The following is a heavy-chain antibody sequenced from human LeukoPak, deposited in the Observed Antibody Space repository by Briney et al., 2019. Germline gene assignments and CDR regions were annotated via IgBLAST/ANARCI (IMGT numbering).Heavy chain of an antibody. Sequence: PGGSLRLSCAASGFTFSSCGMHWVRQAPGKGLEWVAVISYDGSDKYYADSVKGRFTISRDNSKNTLYLQMNSLRAEDTAVYYCAKDPHCMVTTSYYFDYWGQGTLVTVSS. CDR1: GFTFSSCG. D-gene: IGHD4-17*01. V-gene: IGHV3-30*18. CDR2: ISYDGSDK. J-gene: IGHJ4*02. CDR3: AKDPHCMVTTSYYFDY.